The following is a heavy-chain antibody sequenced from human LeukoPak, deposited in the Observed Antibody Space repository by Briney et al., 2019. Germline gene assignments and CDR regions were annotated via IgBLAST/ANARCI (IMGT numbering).Heavy chain of an antibody. CDR1: GYSFIPYG. CDR2: ISTSTGDT. D-gene: IGHD5-24*01. CDR3: ARDNSVRDEAWWFNP. Sequence: ASVKVSCKTSGYSFIPYGISWVRQAPGQGPEWMGWISTSTGDTKYTQKFQGRVTLTTDTSTSTAYMELSSLRSDDTAVYYCARDNSVRDEAWWFNPWGQGTLVTVSS. V-gene: IGHV1-18*01. J-gene: IGHJ5*02.